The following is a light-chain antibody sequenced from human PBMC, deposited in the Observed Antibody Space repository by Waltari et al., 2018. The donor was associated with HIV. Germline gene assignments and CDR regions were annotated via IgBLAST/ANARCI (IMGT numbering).Light chain of an antibody. CDR1: QGISSY. Sequence: DIQLTQSPSFLSASVGDRVTVSCRASQGISSYLAWYLQQPGKAPELLIYAASTLQRGVPSRFSGSGSGTEFTLSISSLQPEDFATYYCQQLNSFPLTFGRGTKVEIK. CDR3: QQLNSFPLT. CDR2: AAS. J-gene: IGKJ4*01. V-gene: IGKV1-9*01.